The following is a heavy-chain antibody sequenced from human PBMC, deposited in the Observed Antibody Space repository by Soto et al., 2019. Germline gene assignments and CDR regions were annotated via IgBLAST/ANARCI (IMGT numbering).Heavy chain of an antibody. CDR3: AKGAVRDGYNYYYYYGMDV. J-gene: IGHJ6*02. D-gene: IGHD5-12*01. CDR1: GFTFSSYA. CDR2: ISGSGGST. V-gene: IGHV3-23*01. Sequence: PGGSLRLSCAASGFTFSSYAMSWVRQAPGKGLEWVSAISGSGGSTYYADSVKGRFTISRDNSKNTLYLQMNSLRAEDTAVYYCAKGAVRDGYNYYYYYGMDVWGQGTTVTVSS.